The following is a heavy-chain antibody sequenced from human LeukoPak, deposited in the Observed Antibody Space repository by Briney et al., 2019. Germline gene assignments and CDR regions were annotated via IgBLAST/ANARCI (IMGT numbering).Heavy chain of an antibody. CDR2: AHYSGST. CDR1: GGSISSSCCS. J-gene: IGHJ6*03. CDR3: ARLTGTYYYYYMDV. V-gene: IGHV4-39*07. Sequence: SETLSLTCTVSGGSISSSCCSWGWIRQPPGKGLEWIGSAHYSGSTYYNPSLKSRVTISVDTSKNQFSLRLSSVTAADTAVYYCARLTGTYYYYYMDVWGKGTTVTVSS. D-gene: IGHD1-7*01.